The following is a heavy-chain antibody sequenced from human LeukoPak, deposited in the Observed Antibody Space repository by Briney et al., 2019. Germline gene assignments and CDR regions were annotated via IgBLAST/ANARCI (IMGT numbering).Heavy chain of an antibody. CDR2: TYSSGSA. CDR3: ASAVYFGDLTVFDT. D-gene: IGHD3-10*01. J-gene: IGHJ4*02. CDR1: GGSITIYY. V-gene: IGHV4-4*07. Sequence: SETLSLTCTVSGGSITIYYWSWIRQPAGKKLEWIGRTYSSGSAIYNPSLKSRVTILADRSRNQFSLLMTSVTAADTAVYFCASAVYFGDLTVFDTWGQGLLVTVSS.